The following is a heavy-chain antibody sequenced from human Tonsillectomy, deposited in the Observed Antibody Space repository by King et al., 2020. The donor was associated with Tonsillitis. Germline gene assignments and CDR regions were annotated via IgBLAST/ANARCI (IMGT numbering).Heavy chain of an antibody. Sequence: VQLVESGAEVKKPGASVKVSCKASGYTFTGYYMHWVRQAPGQGLEWMVWVNPNSGGTNYAQKFQGRVTRTRDTTISTAYMELSRLRSDDTAVYYCATRLVVPAAYYFDYWGQGTLVTVSS. J-gene: IGHJ4*02. CDR2: VNPNSGGT. V-gene: IGHV1-2*02. CDR3: ATRLVVPAAYYFDY. CDR1: GYTFTGYY. D-gene: IGHD2-2*01.